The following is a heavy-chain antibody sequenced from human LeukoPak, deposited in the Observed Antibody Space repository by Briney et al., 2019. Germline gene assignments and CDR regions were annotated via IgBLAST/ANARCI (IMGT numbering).Heavy chain of an antibody. V-gene: IGHV4-59*01. CDR3: ARVPYGSGFDY. J-gene: IGHJ4*02. Sequence: SETLSLTCTVSGGSISSYYWSWIRQLPGKGLEWIGYIYYSGSTNYNPSLKSRVTISVDTSKNQFSLKLSSVTAADTAVYYCARVPYGSGFDYWGQGTLVTVSS. CDR1: GGSISSYY. CDR2: IYYSGST. D-gene: IGHD3-10*01.